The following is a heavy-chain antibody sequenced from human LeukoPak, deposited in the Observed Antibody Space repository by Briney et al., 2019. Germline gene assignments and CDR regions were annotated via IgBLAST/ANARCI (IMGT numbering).Heavy chain of an antibody. V-gene: IGHV1-2*02. CDR1: GYTFTGYY. D-gene: IGHD2-2*01. CDR2: INPNSGGT. Sequence: ASVKVSCKASGYTFTGYYMHWVRQAPGQGLEWMGWINPNSGGTNYAQKFQGRVTMTRDTSISTAYMELGRLRSDDTAVYYCAREIVVVVPAAREGDLDYWGQGTLVTVSS. J-gene: IGHJ4*02. CDR3: AREIVVVVPAAREGDLDY.